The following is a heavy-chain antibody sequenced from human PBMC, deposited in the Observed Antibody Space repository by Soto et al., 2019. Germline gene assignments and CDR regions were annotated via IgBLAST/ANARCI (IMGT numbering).Heavy chain of an antibody. CDR2: IYYSGST. CDR1: GCSISSSSYY. J-gene: IGHJ4*02. V-gene: IGHV4-39*01. CDR3: ARHDHRAMTTNDYFDY. Sequence: PXETLSLTCTVSGCSISSSSYYWGWIRQPPGKGLEWIGSIYYSGSTYYNPSLKSRVTISVDTSKNQFSLKLSSVTAADTAVYYCARHDHRAMTTNDYFDYWGQGTLVTVSS. D-gene: IGHD4-4*01.